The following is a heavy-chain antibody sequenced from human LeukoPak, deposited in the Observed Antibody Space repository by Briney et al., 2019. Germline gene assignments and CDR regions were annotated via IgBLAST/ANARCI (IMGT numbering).Heavy chain of an antibody. D-gene: IGHD5-18*01. CDR1: GGTFSSYA. Sequence: ASVKVSCKASGGTFSSYAISWVRQAPGQGLEWMGGIIPIFGTANYAQEFQGRVTITADESTSTAYMELSSLRSEDTAVYYCAREGYSYGYYFDYWGQGTLVTVSS. V-gene: IGHV1-69*13. J-gene: IGHJ4*02. CDR2: IIPIFGTA. CDR3: AREGYSYGYYFDY.